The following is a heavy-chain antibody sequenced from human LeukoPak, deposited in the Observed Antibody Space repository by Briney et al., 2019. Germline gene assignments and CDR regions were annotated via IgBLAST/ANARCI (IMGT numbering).Heavy chain of an antibody. CDR1: GGSISRSGYS. Sequence: PSETLSLTCAVSGGSISRSGYSWIWIRQPPGKGLEGFGYIYYTGSTYYTPSLKSRLTISLDTSKTQFSLKLSCVTAADTAVYYCARGGDSSGYEGRFDPWGQGTLVTVSS. CDR2: IYYTGST. CDR3: ARGGDSSGYEGRFDP. V-gene: IGHV4-30-4*07. J-gene: IGHJ5*02. D-gene: IGHD3-22*01.